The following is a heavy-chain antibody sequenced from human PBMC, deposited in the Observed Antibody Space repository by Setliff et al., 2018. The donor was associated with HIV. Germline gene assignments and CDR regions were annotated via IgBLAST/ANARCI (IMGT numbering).Heavy chain of an antibody. Sequence: QPGGSLRLSCAASGFTFSAYGMHWVRQAPGKGLEWVAVIYYDGFNKYYADSVRGRFTISRDTSKNTLFLQMNSLSAEDTAVYYCAKGGYQLPLRGEYFQHWGQGTLVTVSS. V-gene: IGHV3-33*06. D-gene: IGHD2-2*01. CDR2: IYYDGFNK. CDR3: AKGGYQLPLRGEYFQH. CDR1: GFTFSAYG. J-gene: IGHJ1*01.